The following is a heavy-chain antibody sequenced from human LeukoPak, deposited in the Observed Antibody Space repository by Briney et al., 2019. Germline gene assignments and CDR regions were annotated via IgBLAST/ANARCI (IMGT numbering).Heavy chain of an antibody. CDR1: GFTFSSYS. D-gene: IGHD5-12*01. CDR2: ISSSSSYI. Sequence: PGGSLRLSCAASGFTFSSYSMNWVHQAPGKGLEWVSSISSSSSYIYYADSVKGRFTISRDNAKNSLYLQMNSLRAEDTAVYYCARISRGYSGYGDFDYWGQGTLVTVSS. CDR3: ARISRGYSGYGDFDY. V-gene: IGHV3-21*01. J-gene: IGHJ4*02.